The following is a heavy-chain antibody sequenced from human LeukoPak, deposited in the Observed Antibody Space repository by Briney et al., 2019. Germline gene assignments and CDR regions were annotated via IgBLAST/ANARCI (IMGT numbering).Heavy chain of an antibody. V-gene: IGHV1-8*01. J-gene: IGHJ6*02. D-gene: IGHD3-3*01. CDR1: GYTFTSYD. Sequence: ASVKVSCKASGYTFTSYDINWVRQATGQGLEWKGWMNPNSGNTGYAQKFQGRVTMTRNTSISTAYMELSSLRSEDTAVYYCAFRHYDFWSGYYSTAPYGMDVWGQGTTVTVSS. CDR3: AFRHYDFWSGYYSTAPYGMDV. CDR2: MNPNSGNT.